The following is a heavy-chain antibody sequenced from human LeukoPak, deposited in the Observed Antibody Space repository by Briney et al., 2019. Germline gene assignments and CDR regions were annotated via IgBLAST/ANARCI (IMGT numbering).Heavy chain of an antibody. CDR3: AKVGGPFSSSSRFDC. Sequence: SQTLSLTCVISGDSVSSKSATWDWIRQSPSRGLEWLGRTYYRSKWYSDYAVSVKSRITINPGTSKNQFSLQLNSVTPEDTAVYCCAKVGGPFSSSSRFDCWGQGTLVTVSS. V-gene: IGHV6-1*01. CDR1: GDSVSSKSAT. J-gene: IGHJ4*02. CDR2: TYYRSKWYS. D-gene: IGHD6-6*01.